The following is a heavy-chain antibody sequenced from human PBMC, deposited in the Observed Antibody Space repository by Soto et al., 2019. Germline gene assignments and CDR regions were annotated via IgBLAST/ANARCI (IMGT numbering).Heavy chain of an antibody. J-gene: IGHJ4*02. CDR1: GFTFSDYW. CDR2: IKADGSGK. CDR3: ARGTVTPGLDY. D-gene: IGHD4-17*01. Sequence: EVQLVESGGGLVQPGGSLRLSCAASGFTFSDYWMNWLRQAPGKGLEWMANIKADGSGKYYVDSVRGRFTISRDNAKNSLYLQMNSLRAEDTAVYYCARGTVTPGLDYWGQGTLVTVSS. V-gene: IGHV3-7*04.